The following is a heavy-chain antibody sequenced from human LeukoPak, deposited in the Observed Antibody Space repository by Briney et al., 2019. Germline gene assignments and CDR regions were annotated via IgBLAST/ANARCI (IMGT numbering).Heavy chain of an antibody. CDR1: GYIFTRYW. CDR2: IYPDDADT. V-gene: IGHV5-51*01. Sequence: GESLKISCKGSGYIFTRYWIAWVRQMPGKGLEWMGLIYPDDADTKYSPSFQGQVTISVDKSVSTAYLHWSSLKASDTAMYYCATGNFCPQYYFDYWGQGALVTVSS. D-gene: IGHD3-3*01. J-gene: IGHJ4*02. CDR3: ATGNFCPQYYFDY.